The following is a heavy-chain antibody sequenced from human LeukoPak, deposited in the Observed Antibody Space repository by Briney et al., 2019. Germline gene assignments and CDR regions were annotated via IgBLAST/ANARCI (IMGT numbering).Heavy chain of an antibody. CDR3: ARRRSCSGGRCYEDFDY. CDR1: GYSFTSYW. CDR2: IYPDDSDT. Sequence: GESLKISCKGSGYSFTSYWVGWVRQRPGKGLEWMGIIYPDDSDTRYNPSFRGQVTISADKSISTAYLQWSSLKASDTAMYYCARRRSCSGGRCYEDFDYWGQGTLVTVSS. D-gene: IGHD2-15*01. J-gene: IGHJ4*02. V-gene: IGHV5-51*01.